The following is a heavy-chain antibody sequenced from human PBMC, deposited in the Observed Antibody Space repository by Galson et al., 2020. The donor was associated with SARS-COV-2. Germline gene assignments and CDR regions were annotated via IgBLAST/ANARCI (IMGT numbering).Heavy chain of an antibody. Sequence: GGSLRLSCATSALTFSNYWMSWVRQAPGKGQEWVANIKQDGSETYYVDSVKGRFTISRDNAESSLYLQMDSLRAEDTAIYYCARITRDWAFDHWGQGTLVTISS. V-gene: IGHV3-7*01. CDR1: ALTFSNYW. CDR2: IKQDGSET. D-gene: IGHD3-9*01. J-gene: IGHJ4*02. CDR3: ARITRDWAFDH.